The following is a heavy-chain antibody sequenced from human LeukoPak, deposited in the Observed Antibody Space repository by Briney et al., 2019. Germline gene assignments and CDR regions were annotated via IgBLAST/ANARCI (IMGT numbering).Heavy chain of an antibody. CDR3: ARTLGGYSYGYVGYYFDY. D-gene: IGHD5-18*01. Sequence: GGSLRLSCAASGFTFSSYSMNWVRQAPGKGLEWVSSISSSSSYIYYADSVKGRFTISRDNAKNSLYLQMNSLRAEDTAVYYCARTLGGYSYGYVGYYFDYWGQGTLVTVPS. V-gene: IGHV3-21*01. CDR2: ISSSSSYI. CDR1: GFTFSSYS. J-gene: IGHJ4*02.